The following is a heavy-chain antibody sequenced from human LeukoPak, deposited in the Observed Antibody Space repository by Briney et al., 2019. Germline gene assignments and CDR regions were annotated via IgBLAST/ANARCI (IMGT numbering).Heavy chain of an antibody. CDR1: GFTFSSYA. V-gene: IGHV3-30-3*01. CDR2: ISYDGSNK. CDR3: ARDNWAASGAFDI. D-gene: IGHD7-27*01. Sequence: PGGSLRLSCAASGFTFSSYAMHWVRQAPGKGLEWVAVISYDGSNKYYADSVKGRFTISRDNSKNTLYLQMNSLRAEDTAVYYCARDNWAASGAFDIWGQGTMVTVSS. J-gene: IGHJ3*02.